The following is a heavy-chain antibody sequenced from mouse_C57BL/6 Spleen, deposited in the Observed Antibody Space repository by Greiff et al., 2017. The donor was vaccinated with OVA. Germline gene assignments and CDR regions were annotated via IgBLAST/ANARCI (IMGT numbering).Heavy chain of an antibody. V-gene: IGHV1-5*01. CDR3: TNYYGSTSWFAY. Sequence: EVQLQQSGTVLARPGASVKMSCKTSGYTFTSSWMHWVKQRPGQGLEWIGAIYPGNSDTSYNQKFKGKAKLTAVTSASTAYRERSSLTNEDSAVYYCTNYYGSTSWFAYWGQGTLVTVSA. D-gene: IGHD1-1*01. J-gene: IGHJ3*01. CDR1: GYTFTSSW. CDR2: IYPGNSDT.